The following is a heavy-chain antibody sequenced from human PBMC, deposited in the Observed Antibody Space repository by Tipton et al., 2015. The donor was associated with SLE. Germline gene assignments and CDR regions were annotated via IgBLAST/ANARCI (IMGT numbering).Heavy chain of an antibody. Sequence: TLSLTCTVSSGSISSGGYYWSWIRQHPGKGLEWIGYIYYSGSTYYNPSLKSRVTISVDTSKNQFSLKLNSLTAAHTAVYYCAGGRTAMVSDWGQRNLFSVSS. CDR1: SGSISSGGYY. V-gene: IGHV4-31*03. CDR2: IYYSGST. D-gene: IGHD5-18*01. CDR3: AGGRTAMVSD. J-gene: IGHJ4*02.